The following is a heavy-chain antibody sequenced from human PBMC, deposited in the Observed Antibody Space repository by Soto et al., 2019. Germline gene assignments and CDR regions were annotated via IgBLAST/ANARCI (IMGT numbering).Heavy chain of an antibody. CDR1: GFTFSSYS. CDR3: AGGILYCSGGSCYGYYGMDV. CDR2: ISSSSSYI. Sequence: GGSLRLSCAASGFTFSSYSMNWVRQAPGKGLEWVSSISSSSSYIYYADSVKGRFTISRDNAKNSLYLQMNSLRAEDTAVYYCAGGILYCSGGSCYGYYGMDVWGQGTTVTVSS. J-gene: IGHJ6*02. V-gene: IGHV3-21*01. D-gene: IGHD2-15*01.